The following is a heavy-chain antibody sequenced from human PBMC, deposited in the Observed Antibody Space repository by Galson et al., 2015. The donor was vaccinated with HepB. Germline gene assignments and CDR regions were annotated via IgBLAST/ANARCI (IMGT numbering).Heavy chain of an antibody. CDR3: ASEGYSSSWPGDFDY. Sequence: SLRLSCAASGFTVSSNHMTWVRQAPGKGLEWVSYISSSSSTIYYADSVKGRFTISRDNAKNSLYLQMNSLRDEDTAVYYCASEGYSSSWPGDFDYWGQGTLVTVSS. CDR2: ISSSSSTI. D-gene: IGHD6-13*01. V-gene: IGHV3-48*02. J-gene: IGHJ4*02. CDR1: GFTVSSNH.